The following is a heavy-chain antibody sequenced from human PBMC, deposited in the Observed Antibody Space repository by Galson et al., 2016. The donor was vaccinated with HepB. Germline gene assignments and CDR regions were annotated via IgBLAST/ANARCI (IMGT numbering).Heavy chain of an antibody. CDR2: IGWHGDER. J-gene: IGHJ4*02. Sequence: SLRLSCAASGFTFEDHAMMWVRQGPGKGLEWISFIGWHGDERSYADSVKGRFSISRDNSKNTLFLDMYSLRADDMALYCCARHSEVFGDSKTDYWGQETLVTVSS. CDR1: GFTFEDHA. V-gene: IGHV3-43D*04. CDR3: ARHSEVFGDSKTDY. D-gene: IGHD3-3*01.